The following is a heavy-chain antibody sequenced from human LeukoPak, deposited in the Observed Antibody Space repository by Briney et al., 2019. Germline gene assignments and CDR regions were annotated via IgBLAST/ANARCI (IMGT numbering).Heavy chain of an antibody. D-gene: IGHD3-10*01. Sequence: SETLSLTCTDSGGSISSHFWSWIRRPPGKGLEWIGYMFYSRSTNYNPSLKSRVTISVDASKNQFSLKLTSVSAADTAVYYCASARAPVTMIRGAPGGFDPWGQGTLVTVSS. CDR3: ASARAPVTMIRGAPGGFDP. CDR1: GGSISSHF. V-gene: IGHV4-59*11. CDR2: MFYSRST. J-gene: IGHJ5*02.